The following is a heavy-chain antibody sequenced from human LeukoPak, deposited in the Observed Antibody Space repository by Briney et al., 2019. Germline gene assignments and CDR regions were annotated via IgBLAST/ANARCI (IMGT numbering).Heavy chain of an antibody. CDR1: GGTFSSYA. CDR3: ARDRTVTDAFDI. D-gene: IGHD4-11*01. J-gene: IGHJ3*02. V-gene: IGHV1-69*01. Sequence: SVKVSCKASGGTFSSYAISWVRQAPGQGLEWMGGIIPIFGTANYAQKFQGRVTITADESTSTAYMGLSSLRSEDTAVYYCARDRTVTDAFDIWGQGTMVTVSS. CDR2: IIPIFGTA.